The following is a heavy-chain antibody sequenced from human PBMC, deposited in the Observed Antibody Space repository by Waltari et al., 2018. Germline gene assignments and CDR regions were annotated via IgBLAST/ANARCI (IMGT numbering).Heavy chain of an antibody. D-gene: IGHD4-17*01. CDR3: ARDFYGDYLRTMDV. V-gene: IGHV1-69*05. CDR2: IIPIFGTA. J-gene: IGHJ6*03. CDR1: GGPFSSYA. Sequence: QVQLVQSGAEVKKPGSSVKVSCKASGGPFSSYAISWVRQAPGQGLEWMGVIIPIFGTANYAQKFQGRVTITTDESTSTAYMELSSLRSEDTAVYYCARDFYGDYLRTMDVWGKGTTVTVSS.